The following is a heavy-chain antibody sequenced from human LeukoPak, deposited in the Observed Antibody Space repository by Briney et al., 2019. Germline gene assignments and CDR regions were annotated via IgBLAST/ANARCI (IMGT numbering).Heavy chain of an antibody. J-gene: IGHJ4*02. CDR1: GFTFSSYS. CDR2: ISSSSSTI. D-gene: IGHD2-2*03. CDR3: FNGDCSSISCYDY. Sequence: GGSLRLSCAASGFTFSSYSMDWVRQAPGKGLEWVSSISSSSSTIYYADSVKGRFTISRDNAKSSLYLQMNSLRDEDTAVYYCFNGDCSSISCYDYWGQGTLVTVSS. V-gene: IGHV3-48*02.